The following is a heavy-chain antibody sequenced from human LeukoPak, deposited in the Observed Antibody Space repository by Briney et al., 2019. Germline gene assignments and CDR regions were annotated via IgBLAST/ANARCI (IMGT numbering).Heavy chain of an antibody. D-gene: IGHD2-2*01. Sequence: GGSLRLSCAASGFTFSSYGMHWVRQAPGKGQEWVAVISYDGSNKYYADSVKGRFTISRDNSKNTLYLQMNSLRAEDTAVYYCARDGTIVVVPAANLSWYYYGMDVWGQGTTVTVSS. J-gene: IGHJ6*02. CDR1: GFTFSSYG. CDR2: ISYDGSNK. CDR3: ARDGTIVVVPAANLSWYYYGMDV. V-gene: IGHV3-30*03.